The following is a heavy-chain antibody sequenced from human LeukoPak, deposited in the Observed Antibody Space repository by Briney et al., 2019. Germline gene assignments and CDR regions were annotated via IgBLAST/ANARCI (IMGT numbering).Heavy chain of an antibody. CDR3: ARQSSGQRLGMDV. D-gene: IGHD6-19*01. CDR1: RGSSSRYS. J-gene: IGHJ6*01. V-gene: IGHV4-59*08. CDR2: IYSSVTT. Sequence: PETLSLTCTVSRGSSSRYSWSWIRQPPGKGREWIGYIYSSVTTNYNRSLKGRGTISIDKSKNQFSLKLTSVTAADTAVYYCARQSSGQRLGMDVWGQGTTVSVSS.